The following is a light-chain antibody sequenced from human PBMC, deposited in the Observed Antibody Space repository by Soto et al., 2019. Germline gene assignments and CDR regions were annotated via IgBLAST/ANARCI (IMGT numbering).Light chain of an antibody. J-gene: IGLJ2*01. CDR3: CSYAGSSTYYVL. V-gene: IGLV2-23*02. Sequence: QSALTQPASVSGSPGQAITICCTGTSSDIGSHNFVSWFQQHPGKTPKLIIYEVNKRPSGVSHRFSGSKSGNTASLTISGLQAEDEADYSCCSYAGSSTYYVLFGGGTKLTVL. CDR1: SSDIGSHNF. CDR2: EVN.